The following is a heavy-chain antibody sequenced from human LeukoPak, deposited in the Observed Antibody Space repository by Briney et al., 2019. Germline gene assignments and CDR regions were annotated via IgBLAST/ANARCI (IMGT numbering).Heavy chain of an antibody. CDR3: TTDRIRRLDV. D-gene: IGHD2-21*01. J-gene: IGHJ6*02. Sequence: GGSLRLSCAASGFTFSNYAMSWVRQAPGKGLEWVSGISGSGGATYDADSAKGRFTISRDNSKNTLYLQMNSLKTEDTAVYYCTTDRIRRLDVWGQGTTVTVSS. CDR2: ISGSGGAT. V-gene: IGHV3-23*01. CDR1: GFTFSNYA.